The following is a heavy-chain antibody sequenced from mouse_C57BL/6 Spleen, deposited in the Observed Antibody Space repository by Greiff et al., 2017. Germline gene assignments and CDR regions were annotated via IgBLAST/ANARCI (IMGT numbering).Heavy chain of an antibody. CDR2: IDPENGDT. CDR1: GFNIKDDY. Sequence: VQLQQSGAELVRPGASVKLSCTASGFNIKDDYMHWVKQRPEQGLEWIGWIDPENGDTEYASKFQGKATITADTSSNTAYLQLSSLTSEDTAVYYCTITTLGATMAMDDWGQGTSVTVSS. CDR3: TITTLGATMAMDD. V-gene: IGHV14-4*01. D-gene: IGHD1-1*01. J-gene: IGHJ4*01.